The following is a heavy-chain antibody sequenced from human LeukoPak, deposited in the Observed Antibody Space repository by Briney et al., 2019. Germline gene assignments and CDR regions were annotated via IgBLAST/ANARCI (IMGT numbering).Heavy chain of an antibody. J-gene: IGHJ6*03. CDR1: GFNFRTYW. CDR3: ARAVTTVADYYYYYMDV. D-gene: IGHD4-11*01. CDR2: IKEDGSET. Sequence: PGGSLRLSCAASGFNFRTYWMTWVRRAPGKGLEWVAVIKEDGSETYYVDSVKGRFTVSRDNAKNSLYLQMSSLRAEDTAVYYCARAVTTVADYYYYYMDVWGKGTTVTVSS. V-gene: IGHV3-7*04.